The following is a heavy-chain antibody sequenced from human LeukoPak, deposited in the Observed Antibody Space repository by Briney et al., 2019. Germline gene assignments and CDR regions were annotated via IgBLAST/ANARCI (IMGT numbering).Heavy chain of an antibody. CDR2: IYYSGST. Sequence: SETLSLTCTVSGGSISSYYWSWIRQPPGKGLEWIGYIYYSGSTNYNPSLKSRVTLSVDTSKNQFSLKLSSVTAADTAVYYCARDSSGYGYSHFDYWGQGTLVTVSS. CDR3: ARDSSGYGYSHFDY. J-gene: IGHJ4*02. D-gene: IGHD5-12*01. V-gene: IGHV4-59*01. CDR1: GGSISSYY.